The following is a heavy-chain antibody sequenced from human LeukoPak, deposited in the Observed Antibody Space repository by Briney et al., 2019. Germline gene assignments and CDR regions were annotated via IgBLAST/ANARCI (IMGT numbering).Heavy chain of an antibody. Sequence: PGGSLRLSCAASSFTFSSCSMNWVRQAPGKGLEWVSYISGSSTTIYYADSVKGRFTISRDNAKNSLYLHMNSLRADDTAMYYCARDQGEMLTLRRGGFDIWGQGTLVSVSS. CDR2: ISGSSTTI. CDR1: SFTFSSCS. CDR3: ARDQGEMLTLRRGGFDI. V-gene: IGHV3-48*04. D-gene: IGHD2-15*01. J-gene: IGHJ3*02.